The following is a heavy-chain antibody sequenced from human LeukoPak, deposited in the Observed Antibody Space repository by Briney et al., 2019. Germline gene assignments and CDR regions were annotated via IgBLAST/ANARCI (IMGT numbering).Heavy chain of an antibody. J-gene: IGHJ4*02. CDR1: GLAFSAYK. CDR2: ISTDGYTT. Sequence: GGSLRLSCAASGLAFSAYKMHRVRQAPRKGLVWVSRISTDGYTTDYADFVQGRFTASRDNTKNTWSLEMNSLRAEDTAVYYCVVGGSPGYWGQGTLVTVSS. D-gene: IGHD2-15*01. V-gene: IGHV3-74*01. CDR3: VVGGSPGY.